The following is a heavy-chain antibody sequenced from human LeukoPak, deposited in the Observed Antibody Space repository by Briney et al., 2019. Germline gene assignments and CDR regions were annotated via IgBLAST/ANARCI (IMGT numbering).Heavy chain of an antibody. D-gene: IGHD3-22*01. V-gene: IGHV4-34*01. CDR2: IYYSGST. CDR3: ARHKYYYDSSGYYHTEDFQH. CDR1: GGSFSGYY. Sequence: SETLSLTCAVYGGSFSGYYWSWIRQPPGKGLEWIGSIYYSGSTYYNPSLKSRVTISVDTSKNQFSLKLSSVTAADTAVYYCARHKYYYDSSGYYHTEDFQHWGQGTLVTVSS. J-gene: IGHJ1*01.